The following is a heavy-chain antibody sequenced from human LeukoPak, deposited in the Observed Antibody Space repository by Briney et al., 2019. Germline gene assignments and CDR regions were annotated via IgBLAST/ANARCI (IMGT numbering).Heavy chain of an antibody. CDR3: ARTRGPLLPEH. CDR2: ISGSGHII. Sequence: KPEGSLRLSCAASGFTFSDSYMSWIRQSPGKGLEWVSHISGSGHIIYYADSMKGRFTISRDSAKNSLYLQMNSLRAEDTAVYYCARTRGPLLPEHWGQGTLVTVSS. J-gene: IGHJ1*01. CDR1: GFTFSDSY. D-gene: IGHD3-22*01. V-gene: IGHV3-11*04.